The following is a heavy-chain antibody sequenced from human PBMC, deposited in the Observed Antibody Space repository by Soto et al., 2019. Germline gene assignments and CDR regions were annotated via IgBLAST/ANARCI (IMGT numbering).Heavy chain of an antibody. Sequence: EVQLVESGGGLVNPGGSLRLSCAASGFPFNSYTMTWVRQAQGMGLEWVSSITTDGTSIYYADSVKGRFTISRDNAKNSLYLQMNSLTVEDTGIYYCARQQWLAPHIWGQGTMVTGSS. D-gene: IGHD6-19*01. V-gene: IGHV3-21*02. CDR2: ITTDGTSI. CDR1: GFPFNSYT. J-gene: IGHJ3*02. CDR3: ARQQWLAPHI.